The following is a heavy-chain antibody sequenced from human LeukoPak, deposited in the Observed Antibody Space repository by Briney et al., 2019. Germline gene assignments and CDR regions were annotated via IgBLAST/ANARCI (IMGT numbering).Heavy chain of an antibody. CDR1: GFTFSSYG. CDR3: AKDSWELDYYYYYMDV. V-gene: IGHV3-30*02. J-gene: IGHJ6*03. Sequence: GGSLRLSCAAPGFTFSSYGMHWVRQAPGKGLEWVAFIRYDGSNKYYADSVKGRFTISRDNSKNTLYLQMNSLRAEDTAVYYCAKDSWELDYYYYYMDVWGKGTTVTVSS. CDR2: IRYDGSNK. D-gene: IGHD1-26*01.